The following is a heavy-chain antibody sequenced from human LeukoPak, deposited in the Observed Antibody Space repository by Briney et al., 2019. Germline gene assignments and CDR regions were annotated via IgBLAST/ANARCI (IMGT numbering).Heavy chain of an antibody. CDR2: IREDGRQT. D-gene: IGHD1-1*01. J-gene: IGHJ5*02. CDR3: ARDSTTLAPFDP. CDR1: GFTFSSYS. Sequence: GGSLRLSCAASGFTFSSYSMNWVRQAPGKGLEWLANIREDGRQTYYAESVKGRFVISRDNAKKSLFLHMDSLRPDDTAVYYCARDSTTLAPFDPWGQGTLVTVAS. V-gene: IGHV3-7*01.